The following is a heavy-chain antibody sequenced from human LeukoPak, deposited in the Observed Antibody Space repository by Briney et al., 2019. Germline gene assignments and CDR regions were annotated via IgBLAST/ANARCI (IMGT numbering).Heavy chain of an antibody. CDR1: GGSLSSGGYY. Sequence: PSETPSLTRTVPGGSLSSGGYYWSWIRQHPGKGQECIGYIYYSGSTYYNPSLKSRVTISVDTSKNQFSLKLSSVTAADTAVYYCASKAPKAGDGDAFAIWGQGKMVIVSS. CDR3: ASKAPKAGDGDAFAI. CDR2: IYYSGST. J-gene: IGHJ3*02. V-gene: IGHV4-31*03.